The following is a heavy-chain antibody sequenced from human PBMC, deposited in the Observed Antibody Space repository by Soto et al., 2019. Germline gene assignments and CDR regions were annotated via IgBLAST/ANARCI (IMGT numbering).Heavy chain of an antibody. J-gene: IGHJ4*02. D-gene: IGHD3-10*01. Sequence: QVQLQESGPGLVKPSQTLSLTCTVSGGSISSGGNYWSWIRQHPGKGLEWIGYIYYSGSTYYNPSLKSRVPISVDTSKNQFSLKLSSVTAADTAVYYCARAGGSGSYYNSYFDYWGQGTLVTVSS. V-gene: IGHV4-31*03. CDR3: ARAGGSGSYYNSYFDY. CDR2: IYYSGST. CDR1: GGSISSGGNY.